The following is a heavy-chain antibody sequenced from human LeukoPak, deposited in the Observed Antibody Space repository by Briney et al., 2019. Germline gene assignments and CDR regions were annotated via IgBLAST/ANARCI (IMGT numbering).Heavy chain of an antibody. Sequence: SETLSLTCAVYGGSFSGYYWSWIRQSPGKGLEWIGEINHSGSTNYNPSLKSRVTISVDTSKNQFSLKLSSVTAADTAVYYCARHAPRYCSGGSCYSVGLDYWGQGTLVTVSS. CDR3: ARHAPRYCSGGSCYSVGLDY. CDR1: GGSFSGYY. V-gene: IGHV4-34*01. D-gene: IGHD2-15*01. J-gene: IGHJ4*02. CDR2: INHSGST.